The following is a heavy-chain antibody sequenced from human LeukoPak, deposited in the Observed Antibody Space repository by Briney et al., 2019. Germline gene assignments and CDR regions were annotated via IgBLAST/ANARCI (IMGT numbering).Heavy chain of an antibody. CDR1: GFTVSSNY. Sequence: GGSLRLSCAASGFTVSSNYMSWVRQAPGKGLEWVSVIYSGGSTSYADSVKGRFTISTDNSTNTLYLQMNSLRAEDTAVYYCARQRELLQWGQGTLVTVSS. J-gene: IGHJ4*02. D-gene: IGHD1-26*01. CDR2: IYSGGST. CDR3: ARQRELLQ. V-gene: IGHV3-53*01.